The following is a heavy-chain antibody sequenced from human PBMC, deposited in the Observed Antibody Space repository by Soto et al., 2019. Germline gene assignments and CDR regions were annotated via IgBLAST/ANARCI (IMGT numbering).Heavy chain of an antibody. CDR2: IYNGGGT. CDR1: GFTVSGNY. V-gene: IGHV3-53*02. Sequence: EVQLVETGGGVIQPGGSLRLSCAASGFTVSGNYMSWVRQAPGKGLEWVSVIYNGGGTYYADAVKGRFTISRDNSKTTLYLQMTSLRAEDTAVYYCASTRGSSYDYWGQGPLVTVSS. D-gene: IGHD6-6*01. CDR3: ASTRGSSYDY. J-gene: IGHJ4*02.